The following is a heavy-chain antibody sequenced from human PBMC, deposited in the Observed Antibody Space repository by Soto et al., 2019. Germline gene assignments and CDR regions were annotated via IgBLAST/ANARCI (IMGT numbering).Heavy chain of an antibody. D-gene: IGHD3-10*01. CDR2: ISYDGSNK. Sequence: GVSLRLSCAASGFTFSSYAMHWVRQAPGKGLEWVAVISYDGSNKYYADSVKGRFTISRDNSKNTLYLQMNSLRAEDTAVYYCARPRDYGEYYFDYWGQGTLVIVSS. CDR3: ARPRDYGEYYFDY. CDR1: GFTFSSYA. V-gene: IGHV3-30-3*01. J-gene: IGHJ4*01.